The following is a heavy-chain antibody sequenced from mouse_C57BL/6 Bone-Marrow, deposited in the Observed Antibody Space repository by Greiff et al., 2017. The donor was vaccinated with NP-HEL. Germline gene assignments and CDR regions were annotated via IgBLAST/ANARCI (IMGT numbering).Heavy chain of an antibody. CDR3: ARGTAQATNYYAMDY. J-gene: IGHJ4*01. CDR1: GYAFSSSW. V-gene: IGHV1-82*01. CDR2: IYPGDGDT. Sequence: QVQLKQSGPELVKPGASVKISCKASGYAFSSSWMNWVKQRPGKGLEWIGRIYPGDGDTNYNGKFKGKATLTADKSSSTAYMQLSSLTSEDSAVYFCARGTAQATNYYAMDYWGQGTSVTVSS. D-gene: IGHD3-2*02.